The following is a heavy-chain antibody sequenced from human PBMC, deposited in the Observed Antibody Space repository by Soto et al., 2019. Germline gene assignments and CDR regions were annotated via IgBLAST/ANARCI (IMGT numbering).Heavy chain of an antibody. CDR3: ARDWSLRIAVAGTLDY. J-gene: IGHJ4*02. V-gene: IGHV1-18*01. CDR2: ISAYNGNT. CDR1: GYTFTSYG. Sequence: EASVKVSCKASGYTFTSYGISWVRQAPGQGLEWMGWISAYNGNTNYAQKLQGRVTMTTDTSTSTAYMELRSLRSDDTAVYYCARDWSLRIAVAGTLDYWGQGTLVTVSS. D-gene: IGHD6-19*01.